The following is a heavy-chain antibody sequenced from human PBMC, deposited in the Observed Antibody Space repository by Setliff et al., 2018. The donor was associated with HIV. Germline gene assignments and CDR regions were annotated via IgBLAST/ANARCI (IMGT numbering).Heavy chain of an antibody. CDR2: IYYSGST. CDR1: GGSISSSSYY. CDR3: ACGAAAGTDYYYYYYMDV. Sequence: SETLSLTCTVPGGSISSSSYYWGWIRQPPGKGLEWIGSIYYSGSTYYNPSLKSRVTISVDTSKNQFSLKLSSVTAADTAVYYCACGAAAGTDYYYYYYMDVWGKGTTVTVSS. J-gene: IGHJ6*03. V-gene: IGHV4-39*01. D-gene: IGHD6-13*01.